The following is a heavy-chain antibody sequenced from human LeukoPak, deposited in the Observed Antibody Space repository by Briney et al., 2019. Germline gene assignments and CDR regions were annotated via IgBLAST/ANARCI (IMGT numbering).Heavy chain of an antibody. D-gene: IGHD6-13*01. Sequence: SETLSLTCTVSGGALSSGGYYWRWIRQHPGKGLEWIGYIYYSGSTYYNPSLKSRVTISVDTSKNQFSLKLSSVTAADTAVYYCARGEAAAILDYWGQGTLVTVSS. CDR3: ARGEAAAILDY. CDR1: GGALSSGGYY. CDR2: IYYSGST. J-gene: IGHJ4*02. V-gene: IGHV4-31*03.